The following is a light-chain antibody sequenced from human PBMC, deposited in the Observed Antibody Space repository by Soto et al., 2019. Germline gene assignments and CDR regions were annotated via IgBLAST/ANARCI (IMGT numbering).Light chain of an antibody. CDR3: SSSAGHYTHV. Sequence: QSALTQPRSVSGSPGQSVTISCTGTSSDVGGYNYVSWYQQHPGKAPKLMIYDVSKRPSGVPDRFSGSKSGNTASLPISGLQAEHEADYYCSSSAGHYTHVFGTGTKVTVL. CDR1: SSDVGGYNY. V-gene: IGLV2-11*01. J-gene: IGLJ1*01. CDR2: DVS.